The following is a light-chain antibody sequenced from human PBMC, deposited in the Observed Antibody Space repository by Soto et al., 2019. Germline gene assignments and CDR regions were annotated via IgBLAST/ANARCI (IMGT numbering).Light chain of an antibody. CDR3: QQCVTAPLT. V-gene: IGKV3-20*01. J-gene: IGKJ1*01. Sequence: EIVLTQSPGTLSLSPGERATLSCRASQSLSKNYLAWYQHKPGQAPRLLIHDASNRATGIPDRFSGSGSGTAFTLTISSREPEDSAVYYCQQCVTAPLTFGPGTKVEI. CDR2: DAS. CDR1: QSLSKNY.